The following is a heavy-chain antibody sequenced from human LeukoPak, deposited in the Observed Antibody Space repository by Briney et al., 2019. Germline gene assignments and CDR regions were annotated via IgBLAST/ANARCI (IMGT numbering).Heavy chain of an antibody. CDR1: GFTFSSYA. CDR2: ISGSGGST. J-gene: IGHJ5*02. Sequence: PGGSLRLSCAASGFTFSSYAMSWVRQAPGKGLEWVSAISGSGGSTYYADSVKGRFTISRDNSKNTLYLQMNSLRAEDTAVYYRGRGGGGSRDGYNLVPWGQGTLVTVSS. D-gene: IGHD5-24*01. CDR3: GRGGGGSRDGYNLVP. V-gene: IGHV3-23*01.